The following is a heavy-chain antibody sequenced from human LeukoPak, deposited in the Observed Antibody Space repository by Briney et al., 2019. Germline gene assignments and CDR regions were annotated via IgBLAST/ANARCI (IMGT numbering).Heavy chain of an antibody. CDR2: ISAYNGNT. J-gene: IGHJ3*02. D-gene: IGHD6-19*01. V-gene: IGHV1-18*01. CDR1: GYTFTSYG. CDR3: ARDPRDPLSRYSSGWSDAFDI. Sequence: ASVKVSCKASGYTFTSYGISWVRQAPGQGLEWMGWISAYNGNTNYAQKLQGRVTMTTDTSTSTAYMELRSLRSDDTAVYYCARDPRDPLSRYSSGWSDAFDIWGQGTMVTVSS.